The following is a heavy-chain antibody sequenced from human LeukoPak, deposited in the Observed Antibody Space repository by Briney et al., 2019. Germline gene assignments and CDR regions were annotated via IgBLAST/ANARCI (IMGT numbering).Heavy chain of an antibody. V-gene: IGHV1-18*01. Sequence: GASVKVSCKASGYTSTSYDISWVRQAPGQGLEWMGWISAYNGNTNYAQKLQGRVTMTTDTSTSTAYMELRSLRSDDTAVYYCAGVEGYSYGPDYGMDVWGQGTTVTVSS. CDR3: AGVEGYSYGPDYGMDV. CDR2: ISAYNGNT. J-gene: IGHJ6*02. D-gene: IGHD5-18*01. CDR1: GYTSTSYD.